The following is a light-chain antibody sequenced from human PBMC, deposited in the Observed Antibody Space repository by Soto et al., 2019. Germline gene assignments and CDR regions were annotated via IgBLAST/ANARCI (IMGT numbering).Light chain of an antibody. V-gene: IGKV1-6*01. CDR2: AAS. CDR3: LLDYSYFWA. Sequence: AIQVTQSPSSLSASVGDRVTITCRTSQGIRSALGWYQQKPGKVPKLLIYAASTLQSGVPSRFSGSGSGRDFTLTISILQPEDFATYYCLLDYSYFWAFGQGTKVEIK. CDR1: QGIRSA. J-gene: IGKJ1*01.